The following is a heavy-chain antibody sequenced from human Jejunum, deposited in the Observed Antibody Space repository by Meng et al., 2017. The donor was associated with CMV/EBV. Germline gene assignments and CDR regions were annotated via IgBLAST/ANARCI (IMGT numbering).Heavy chain of an antibody. CDR2: ICNDEKP. Sequence: CAISGFTVSITHMNWVRQAPGKGLEWVSVICNDEKPDYAESVKGRFTISTDNGKRTLFLQMNNLIAEDTAIYYCAVGDDSRKVAYWGLGTQVTVSS. D-gene: IGHD2-21*02. V-gene: IGHV3-53*01. CDR3: AVGDDSRKVAY. J-gene: IGHJ4*02. CDR1: GFTVSITH.